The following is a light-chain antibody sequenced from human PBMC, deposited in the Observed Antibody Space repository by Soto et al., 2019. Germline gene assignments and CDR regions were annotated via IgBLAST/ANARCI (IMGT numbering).Light chain of an antibody. J-gene: IGKJ1*01. V-gene: IGKV3-15*01. Sequence: EIVMTQSPATLSVSPGDRATLSCRASQSVSSSLAWYQQKPGQAPRLLIYAASTRATGIPARFSGSGSGTEFTLTISSLQSEDFGVYYCQQYDNWPPKWTFGKGTKVDIK. CDR3: QQYDNWPPKWT. CDR2: AAS. CDR1: QSVSSS.